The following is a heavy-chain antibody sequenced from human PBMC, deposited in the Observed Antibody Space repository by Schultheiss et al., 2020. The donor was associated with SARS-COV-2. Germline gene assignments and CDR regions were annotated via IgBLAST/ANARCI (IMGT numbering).Heavy chain of an antibody. Sequence: GGSLRLSCAASGFTFSDYYMSWVRQAPGKGLEWVSVIYSGGSTYYADSVKGRFTISRDNSKNTLYLQMNSLRAEDTAVYYCAREALFGVVDYYYYGMDVWGQGTTVTVSS. CDR1: GFTFSDYY. D-gene: IGHD3-3*01. J-gene: IGHJ6*02. V-gene: IGHV3-66*01. CDR2: IYSGGST. CDR3: AREALFGVVDYYYYGMDV.